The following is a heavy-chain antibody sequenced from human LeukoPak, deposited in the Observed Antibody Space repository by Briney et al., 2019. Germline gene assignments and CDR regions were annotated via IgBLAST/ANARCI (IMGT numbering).Heavy chain of an antibody. V-gene: IGHV3-53*01. CDR1: GFIVSSNY. J-gene: IGHJ4*02. CDR3: AGLSIGISGWAD. CDR2: IYSGGST. Sequence: GGSLRLSCAASGFIVSSNYMTWVRQAPGKGLEWVSVIYSGGSTYYSDSGKGRFTISRDNSKNTLYLQMTSLRAEDTAVYYCAGLSIGISGWADWGQGSLVTVSS. D-gene: IGHD6-19*01.